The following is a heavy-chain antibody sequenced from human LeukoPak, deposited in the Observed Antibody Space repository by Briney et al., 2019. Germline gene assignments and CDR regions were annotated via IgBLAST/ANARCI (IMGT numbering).Heavy chain of an antibody. CDR2: ISYDGSNE. J-gene: IGHJ4*02. CDR1: GFTFSSYA. CDR3: ARSGSYYAIFDY. V-gene: IGHV3-30-3*01. Sequence: TGRSLRLSCAASGFTFSSYAMHWVRQAPGKGLEWVAVISYDGSNEYYADSVKGRFTISRDNSKNTLYLQMNSLRAEDTAVYYCARSGSYYAIFDYWGQGTLVTVSS. D-gene: IGHD1-26*01.